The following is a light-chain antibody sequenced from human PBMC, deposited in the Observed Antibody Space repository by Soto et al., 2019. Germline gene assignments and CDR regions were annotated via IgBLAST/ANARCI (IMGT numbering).Light chain of an antibody. CDR1: QSVSSSY. CDR2: DAS. CDR3: QQYGSSPPWT. Sequence: EIVLTQSPGTLSLSPGERATLSCRASQSVSSSYLAWYQQKPGQAPRLLIYDASSRATGIPDRFSGSGSGTDFTFTISRLEPEDFAVYYCQQYGSSPPWTFGQGTKVEIK. V-gene: IGKV3-20*01. J-gene: IGKJ1*01.